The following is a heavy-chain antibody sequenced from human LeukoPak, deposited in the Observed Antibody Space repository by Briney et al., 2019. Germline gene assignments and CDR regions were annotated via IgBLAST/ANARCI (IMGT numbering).Heavy chain of an antibody. Sequence: PGGSLRLSCAASGFTFSSKAMSWVRQAPGKGLEWVSAISGRSGTTYYADSVKGRFAISRDNSKNTLYLQMNSLRAEDTAVYYCAKGTAGSYDDAFDFWGQGTMVTVSS. CDR3: AKGTAGSYDDAFDF. CDR2: ISGRSGTT. J-gene: IGHJ3*01. D-gene: IGHD6-19*01. V-gene: IGHV3-23*01. CDR1: GFTFSSKA.